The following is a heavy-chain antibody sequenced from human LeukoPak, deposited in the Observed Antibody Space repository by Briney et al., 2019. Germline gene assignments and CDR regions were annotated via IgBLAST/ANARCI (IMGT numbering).Heavy chain of an antibody. CDR2: IYHSGST. V-gene: IGHV4-38-2*02. CDR3: ARDRGRTMIAGDDAFDI. CDR1: GYSISSGYY. J-gene: IGHJ3*02. D-gene: IGHD3-22*01. Sequence: SETLSLTCTVSGYSISSGYYWGWIRQPPGKGLEWIGSIYHSGSTYYNPSLKSRVTIPVDTSKNQFSLKLSSVTAADTAVYYCARDRGRTMIAGDDAFDIWGQGTMVTVSS.